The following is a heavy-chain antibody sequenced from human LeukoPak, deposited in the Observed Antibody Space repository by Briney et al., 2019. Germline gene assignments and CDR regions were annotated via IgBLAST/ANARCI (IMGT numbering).Heavy chain of an antibody. D-gene: IGHD5-18*01. Sequence: SETLSLTCAVYGGSFSGYYWSWIRQPPGKGLEWIGEINHSGSTNYNPSLKSRVTISVDTSKNQFSLKLSSVTAADTAVYYCARLTGGYSYGPVDYWGQGTLVTVSS. CDR3: ARLTGGYSYGPVDY. CDR1: GGSFSGYY. V-gene: IGHV4-34*01. CDR2: INHSGST. J-gene: IGHJ4*02.